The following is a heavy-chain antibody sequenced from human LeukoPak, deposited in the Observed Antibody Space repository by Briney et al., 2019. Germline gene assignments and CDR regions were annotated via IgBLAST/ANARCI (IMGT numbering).Heavy chain of an antibody. Sequence: ASVKVSCKASGYTFTGHYMYWVRQAPGQGLEWMGWINPNSGDTNYAQKFQGRVTMTRDTAISTAYMDLNSLTSDDTAVYYCARRLTTSQDLDYWGQGTLVTVSS. CDR2: INPNSGDT. D-gene: IGHD2-2*01. CDR1: GYTFTGHY. J-gene: IGHJ4*02. V-gene: IGHV1-2*02. CDR3: ARRLTTSQDLDY.